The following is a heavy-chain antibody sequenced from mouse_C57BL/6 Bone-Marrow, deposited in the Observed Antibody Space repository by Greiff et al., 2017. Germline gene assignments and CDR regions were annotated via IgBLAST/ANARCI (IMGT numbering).Heavy chain of an antibody. V-gene: IGHV5-9*01. Sequence: EVQLVESGGGLVKPGGSLKLSCAASGFTFSSYTMSWVRPTPEKRLQWVAAISGGGGNTYYPDSVKGRFTISSDNDKNILYLQMSSLRSEDTALYYCSRQVTTVLATKYFDVWGTGTTVTVSS. J-gene: IGHJ1*03. D-gene: IGHD1-1*01. CDR2: ISGGGGNT. CDR1: GFTFSSYT. CDR3: SRQVTTVLATKYFDV.